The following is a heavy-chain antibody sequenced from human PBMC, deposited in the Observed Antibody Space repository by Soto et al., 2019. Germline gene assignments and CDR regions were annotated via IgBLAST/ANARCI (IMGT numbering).Heavy chain of an antibody. D-gene: IGHD2-15*01. CDR3: ARHLVVAATTYNWFDL. J-gene: IGHJ5*02. CDR2: IFYSAST. V-gene: IGHV4-39*01. CDR1: GGPISSSTSY. Sequence: PSETLSLTCTVSGGPISSSTSYWGWIRQLPGKGLEWIGSIFYSASTYYNPSPRSRVAIYIDLSKNQFLLKLSSVTAADTAVYYCARHLVVAATTYNWFDLWGQGTLVTVSS.